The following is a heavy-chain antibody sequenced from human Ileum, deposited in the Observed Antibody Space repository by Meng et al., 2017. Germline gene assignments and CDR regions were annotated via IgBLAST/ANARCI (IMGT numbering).Heavy chain of an antibody. CDR3: ARVGEYTSGSYPFAY. CDR1: GYHFGDYF. D-gene: IGHD3-10*01. Sequence: QVQLVRSGAEVKNPGASVTASCTASGYHFGDYFLSWVRQAPGQGLEWMGRINTNTGNPMYAQGFTGRFVFSLDTSVSTAYLQISNLKAEDTAVYYCARVGEYTSGSYPFAYWGQGTLVTVSS. V-gene: IGHV7-4-1*02. CDR2: INTNTGNP. J-gene: IGHJ4*02.